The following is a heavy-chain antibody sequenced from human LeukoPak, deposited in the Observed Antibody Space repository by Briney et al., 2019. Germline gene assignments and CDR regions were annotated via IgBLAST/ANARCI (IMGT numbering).Heavy chain of an antibody. Sequence: GGSLRLSCAASGFTFSSCAMSWVRQAPGKGLEWVSAISGSGIATYYADSVKGRFTISRDNSKNTMYLQMNSLRADDTAVYYCAKDVRARGQGTLVTVSS. V-gene: IGHV3-23*01. CDR2: ISGSGIAT. J-gene: IGHJ4*02. CDR1: GFTFSSCA. CDR3: AKDVRA.